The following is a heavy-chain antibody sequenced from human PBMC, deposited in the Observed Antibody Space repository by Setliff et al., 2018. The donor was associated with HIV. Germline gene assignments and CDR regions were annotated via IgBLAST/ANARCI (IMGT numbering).Heavy chain of an antibody. Sequence: GGSLRLSCAASGFTFSNSWMTWVRQAPGKGLEWVANIKKDGSDKVYVDSVKGRFAISRDNAKNSLNLEMNSLRAEDTAIYYCASSRPPDDSSGYLDHWGQGTLVTVSS. V-gene: IGHV3-7*03. CDR3: ASSRPPDDSSGYLDH. CDR1: GFTFSNSW. J-gene: IGHJ4*01. D-gene: IGHD3-22*01. CDR2: IKKDGSDK.